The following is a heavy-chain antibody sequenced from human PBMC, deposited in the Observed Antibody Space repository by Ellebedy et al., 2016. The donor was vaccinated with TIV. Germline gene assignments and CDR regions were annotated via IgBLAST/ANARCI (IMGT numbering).Heavy chain of an antibody. CDR3: ARDGDILTGWGFDY. Sequence: SQTLSLTCAISGDSVSSNSAAWNWIRQSPSRGLEWLGRTYYRSRWYNDYAVSVKSRITINPDTSNNQFSLQLNSVTPEDTAVYYCARDGDILTGWGFDYWGQGTLVTVSS. CDR2: TYYRSRWYN. CDR1: GDSVSSNSAA. V-gene: IGHV6-1*01. D-gene: IGHD3-9*01. J-gene: IGHJ4*02.